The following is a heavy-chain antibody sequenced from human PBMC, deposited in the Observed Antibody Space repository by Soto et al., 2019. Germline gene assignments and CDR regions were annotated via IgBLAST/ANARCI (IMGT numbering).Heavy chain of an antibody. CDR1: GCPFSNYW. CDR2: IYSSVST. CDR3: ARNPQGPVDFDL. V-gene: IGHV4-59*01. Sequence: PXATLWLTCTVCGCPFSNYWWSWIRQPPGKRLEWIAHIYSSVSTHYNPSLKSRVTISLGPSENQFSLSLTSVTAADTAVYYRARNPQGPVDFDLCGPGTLVTVSS. J-gene: IGHJ4*02.